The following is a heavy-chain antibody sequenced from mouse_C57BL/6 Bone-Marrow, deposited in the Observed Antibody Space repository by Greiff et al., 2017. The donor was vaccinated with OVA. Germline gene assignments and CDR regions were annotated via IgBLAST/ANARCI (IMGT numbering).Heavy chain of an antibody. J-gene: IGHJ3*01. CDR3: ARCGYYKAWFAY. V-gene: IGHV1-52*01. CDR1: GYTFTRYW. D-gene: IGHD2-3*01. Sequence: QVQLKQPGAELVRPGSSVKLSCKASGYTFTRYWMHWVKQRPIQGLEWIGNIDPSDSETHYNQKFKDKATLTVDKSSSTAYMQLSSLTSEDSAVYYCARCGYYKAWFAYWGQGTLVTVSA. CDR2: IDPSDSET.